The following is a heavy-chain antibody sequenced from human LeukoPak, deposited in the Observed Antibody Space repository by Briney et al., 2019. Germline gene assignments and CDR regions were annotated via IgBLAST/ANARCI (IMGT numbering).Heavy chain of an antibody. CDR2: INPNSGGS. D-gene: IGHD1-26*01. V-gene: IGHV1-2*06. Sequence: ASVKVSCKASGYTFTGYYMHWVRQAPGQGLDWMGRINPNSGGSNYAQKFQGRVTMTRDTSISTTYMELSRLRSDDTAVYYCARYSGSYSDAGAYFDYWGQGTLVTVSS. J-gene: IGHJ4*02. CDR1: GYTFTGYY. CDR3: ARYSGSYSDAGAYFDY.